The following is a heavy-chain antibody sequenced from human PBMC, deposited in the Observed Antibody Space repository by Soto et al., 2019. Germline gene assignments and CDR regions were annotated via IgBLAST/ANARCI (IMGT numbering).Heavy chain of an antibody. J-gene: IGHJ4*02. V-gene: IGHV1-8*01. Sequence: ASVKVSCKAAGYTFTSXDINWVRQATGQGLEWMGWMNPNSGNTGYAHKFQGRVTMTRNTSISTAYMELSSLRSDDTAVYYCARSVEWLASFDYWGQGTLVTVSS. CDR2: MNPNSGNT. CDR1: GYTFTSXD. D-gene: IGHD6-19*01. CDR3: ARSVEWLASFDY.